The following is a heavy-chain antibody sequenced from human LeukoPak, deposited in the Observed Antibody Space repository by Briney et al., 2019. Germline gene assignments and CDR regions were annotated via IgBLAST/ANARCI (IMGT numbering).Heavy chain of an antibody. CDR3: ARVTRVYSGSYYIGY. V-gene: IGHV1-2*06. CDR2: INSNSGGT. Sequence: ASVKVSCKASGYTFTGYYMHWVRQAPGQGLEWMGRINSNSGGTNYAQKFQGRVTMTRDTSISTAYMELSRLSSDDTAVYYCARVTRVYSGSYYIGYWGQGTLVTVSS. CDR1: GYTFTGYY. D-gene: IGHD1-26*01. J-gene: IGHJ4*02.